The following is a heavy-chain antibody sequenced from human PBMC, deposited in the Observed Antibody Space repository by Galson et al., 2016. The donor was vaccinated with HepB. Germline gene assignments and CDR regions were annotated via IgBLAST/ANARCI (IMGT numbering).Heavy chain of an antibody. J-gene: IGHJ6*03. Sequence: SLRLSCAASGFTVSDYYMTWVRQAPGKGLEWVSVVFLGGSTYYAQSVEGRFTISRDDSKNTLYLQMNSLPAEDTAVYFCARTSYRGCPGNQFFNVRYDYFYRDGWGKGATVTVSS. CDR2: VFLGGST. V-gene: IGHV3-53*01. CDR1: GFTVSDYY. CDR3: ARTSYRGCPGNQFFNVRYDYFYRDG. D-gene: IGHD1-14*01.